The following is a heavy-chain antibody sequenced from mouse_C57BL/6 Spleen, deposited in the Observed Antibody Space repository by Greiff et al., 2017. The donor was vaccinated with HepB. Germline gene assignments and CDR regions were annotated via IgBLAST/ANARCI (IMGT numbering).Heavy chain of an antibody. J-gene: IGHJ2*01. CDR1: GYTFTSYW. Sequence: QVQLQQPGAELVRPGSSVKLSCKASGYTFTSYWMQWVKQRPIQGLEWIGNIDPSDSETHYNQKFKDKATLTVDKSSSTSYMQLSSQTCKGSAVYYCAHSYYWGQGTTLTVSS. V-gene: IGHV1-52*01. CDR3: AHSYY. CDR2: IDPSDSET.